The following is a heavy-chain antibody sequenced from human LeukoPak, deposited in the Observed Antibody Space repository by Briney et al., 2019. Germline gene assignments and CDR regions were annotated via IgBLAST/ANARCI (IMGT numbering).Heavy chain of an antibody. CDR3: AKDQVVVVPAANYYYYYMDV. CDR1: GFTFSSYG. J-gene: IGHJ6*03. Sequence: GGSLRLSCAASGFTFSSYGMHWVRQAPGKGLEWVAFIRYDGSNKYYADSVKGRFTISRDNSKNTLYLQMNSLRAEDTAVYYCAKDQVVVVPAANYYYYYMDVWGKGTTVTISS. D-gene: IGHD2-2*01. V-gene: IGHV3-30*02. CDR2: IRYDGSNK.